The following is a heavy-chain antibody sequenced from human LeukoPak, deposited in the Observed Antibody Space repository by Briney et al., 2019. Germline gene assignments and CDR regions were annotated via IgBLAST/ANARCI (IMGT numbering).Heavy chain of an antibody. V-gene: IGHV3-30-3*01. Sequence: SGGSLRLSCAASGFTFSSYAMHWVRQAPGKGLEWVAVISYDGSNKYYADSVKGRFTISRDNSKNPLYLQMNSLRAEDTAVYYCAKGHYCSSTSCYPALWYWGQGTLVTVSS. J-gene: IGHJ4*02. CDR2: ISYDGSNK. CDR3: AKGHYCSSTSCYPALWY. CDR1: GFTFSSYA. D-gene: IGHD2-2*01.